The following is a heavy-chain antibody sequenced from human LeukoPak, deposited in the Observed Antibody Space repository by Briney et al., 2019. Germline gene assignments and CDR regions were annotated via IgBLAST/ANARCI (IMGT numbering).Heavy chain of an antibody. D-gene: IGHD2-2*01. CDR2: INHSGST. Sequence: PSETLSLTCAVYGWSFSGYYWSWIRQPPGKGLEWIGEINHSGSTKYNPSLKSRVTISVDTSKNQFSLKLSSVTAADTAVYYSAEGGGDCSSTSCYYYYYYMDVWGKGTTVTVSS. CDR1: GWSFSGYY. V-gene: IGHV4-34*01. CDR3: AEGGGDCSSTSCYYYYYYMDV. J-gene: IGHJ6*03.